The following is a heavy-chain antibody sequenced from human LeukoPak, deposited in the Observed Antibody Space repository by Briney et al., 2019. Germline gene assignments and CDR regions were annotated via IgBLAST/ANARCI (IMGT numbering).Heavy chain of an antibody. CDR1: GYLFTGYY. V-gene: IGHV1-2*06. D-gene: IGHD2-15*01. Sequence: SSVKVLCKASGYLFTGYYIHWVRQAPGHGLEWMGRINPKYGGTNYAQEFQGRVTMTRDTSITTAYMELSRLRSDDSAIYYCASPRYCSGSTCYNDFYFGMDVWGQGTTVTVSS. J-gene: IGHJ6*02. CDR3: ASPRYCSGSTCYNDFYFGMDV. CDR2: INPKYGGT.